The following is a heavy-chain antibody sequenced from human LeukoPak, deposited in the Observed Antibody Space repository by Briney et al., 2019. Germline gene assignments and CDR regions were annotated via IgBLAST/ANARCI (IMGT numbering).Heavy chain of an antibody. J-gene: IGHJ6*02. CDR3: ARDFGYDYYDSSSYQRVYYYYGMDV. CDR2: IFYIGST. V-gene: IGHV4-61*01. Sequence: PSETLSLTCTVSGYSISRGYSWGWIRLPPGKGLEWIGYIFYIGSTNYNPSLKSRVTISVDTSKNQFSLELSSVTAADTAVYYCARDFGYDYYDSSSYQRVYYYYGMDVWGQGATVTVSS. D-gene: IGHD3-22*01. CDR1: GYSISRGYS.